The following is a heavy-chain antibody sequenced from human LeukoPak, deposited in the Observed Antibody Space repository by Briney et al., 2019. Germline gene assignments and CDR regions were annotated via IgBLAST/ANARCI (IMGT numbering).Heavy chain of an antibody. Sequence: PGGSLRLSCAASGFTFDDYAMPWVRQAPGKGLEWVSGISWNSGSIGYADSVKGRFTISRDNAKNSLYLQMNSLRAEDTALYYCAKGIAARPEDSFDYWGQGTLVTVSS. CDR1: GFTFDDYA. V-gene: IGHV3-9*01. D-gene: IGHD6-6*01. CDR2: ISWNSGSI. J-gene: IGHJ4*02. CDR3: AKGIAARPEDSFDY.